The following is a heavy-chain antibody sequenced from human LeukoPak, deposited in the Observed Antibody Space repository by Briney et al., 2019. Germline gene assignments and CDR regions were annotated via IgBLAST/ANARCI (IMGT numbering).Heavy chain of an antibody. CDR3: ARGGVVHDY. D-gene: IGHD3-3*01. J-gene: IGHJ4*02. CDR1: GFTFSSYA. Sequence: GGSLRLSCAASGFTFSSYAMSWVRQAPGKGLEWVSAISGSGGSTYYADSVKGRFTISRDNAKNSLYLQMNSLRAEDTAVYYCARGGVVHDYWGQGTLVTVSS. CDR2: ISGSGGST. V-gene: IGHV3-23*01.